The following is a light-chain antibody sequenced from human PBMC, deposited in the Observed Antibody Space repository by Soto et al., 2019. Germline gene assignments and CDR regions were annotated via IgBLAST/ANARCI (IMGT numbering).Light chain of an antibody. Sequence: EIVLTQSPGTLSLSPGEGATLSCRASQSVASSYLAWYQQKPGQAPRLLIYGASNRATGIPDRFSGGGSGIDFTLTISRLEPEDFAVYYCQQYGSSSYTFGQGTKLEIK. V-gene: IGKV3-20*01. J-gene: IGKJ2*01. CDR3: QQYGSSSYT. CDR2: GAS. CDR1: QSVASSY.